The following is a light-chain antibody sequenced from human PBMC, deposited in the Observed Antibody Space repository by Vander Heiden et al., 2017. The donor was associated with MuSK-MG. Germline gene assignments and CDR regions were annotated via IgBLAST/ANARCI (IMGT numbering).Light chain of an antibody. CDR3: QHKDNLPRP. J-gene: IGKJ2*01. CDR1: QDISNF. V-gene: IGKV1-33*01. Sequence: DTQMTQSPSSLSASVGDRVTITCQASQDISNFLNWFQQKPGKAPKLLIYDASNLEKGAPSRFSGSGSGTDFTFTISSLQPEDFATYCCQHKDNLPRPFGQGTKLDIK. CDR2: DAS.